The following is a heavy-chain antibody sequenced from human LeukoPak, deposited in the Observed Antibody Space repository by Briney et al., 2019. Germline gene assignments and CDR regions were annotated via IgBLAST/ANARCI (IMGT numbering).Heavy chain of an antibody. D-gene: IGHD6-19*01. CDR2: ISSTGNGV. J-gene: IGHJ3*02. CDR1: GFSFSEYY. CDR3: ASGSQWGWYGYAFDI. V-gene: IGHV3-11*01. Sequence: PGGSLRLSCSASGFSFSEYYMAWIRQAPGKGPEWISSISSTGNGVYAADSVKGRFTISRDNAKNSLYLQMNSLRAEDTAVYYCASGSQWGWYGYAFDIWGQGTMVTVSS.